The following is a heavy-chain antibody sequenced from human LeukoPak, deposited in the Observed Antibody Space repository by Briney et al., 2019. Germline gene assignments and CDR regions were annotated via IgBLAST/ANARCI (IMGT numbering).Heavy chain of an antibody. V-gene: IGHV3-7*04. CDR1: GFTFSSYW. CDR2: IKQDGSEK. Sequence: PGGSLRLSCAASGFTFSSYWMSWVREAPGKGLGWVAIIKQDGSEKYYVDSVKGRFTISRDNAKNPLYLQMNSLRAEDTAVYYCARYGYDSSGYTRGTDYWGQGTLVTVSS. D-gene: IGHD3-22*01. J-gene: IGHJ4*02. CDR3: ARYGYDSSGYTRGTDY.